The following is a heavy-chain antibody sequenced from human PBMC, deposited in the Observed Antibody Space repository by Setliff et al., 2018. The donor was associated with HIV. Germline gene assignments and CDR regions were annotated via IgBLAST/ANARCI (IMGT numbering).Heavy chain of an antibody. J-gene: IGHJ5*02. V-gene: IGHV4-34*01. CDR1: GGSFSDYY. CDR3: ARIGSGWSVGWFDP. CDR2: INHRGST. Sequence: SETLSLTCAVSGGSFSDYYWTWIRQSPGKGLEWIGEINHRGSTNYNPSLKSRVTVSVDTSKNQLSLKLRSVTAADTAVYYCARIGSGWSVGWFDPWGQGTLVTVSS. D-gene: IGHD6-13*01.